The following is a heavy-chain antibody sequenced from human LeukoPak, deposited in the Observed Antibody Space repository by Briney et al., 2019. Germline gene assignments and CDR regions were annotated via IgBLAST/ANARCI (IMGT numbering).Heavy chain of an antibody. CDR3: ARGIGSWYHNWFDP. CDR2: INHSGST. J-gene: IGHJ5*02. D-gene: IGHD6-13*01. V-gene: IGHV4-34*01. Sequence: SETLSLTCAVYGGSFSGYYWGWIRQPPGKGLEWIGEINHSGSTNYNPSLKSRVTISVDTSKDQFSLKLSSVTAADTAVYYCARGIGSWYHNWFDPWGQGTLVTVSS. CDR1: GGSFSGYY.